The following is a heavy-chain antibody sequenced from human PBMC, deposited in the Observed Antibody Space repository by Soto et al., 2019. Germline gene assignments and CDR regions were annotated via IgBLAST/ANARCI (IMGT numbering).Heavy chain of an antibody. CDR2: IYYSGST. V-gene: IGHV4-59*01. CDR3: ARAGSGSSWFDP. Sequence: SETLSLTCTVSGGSISSYYWSWIRQPPGKGLEWIGYIYYSGSTNYNPSLKSRVTISVDTSKNQFSLKLSSVTAADTAVYYCARAGSGSSWFDPWGQGTLVTVSS. CDR1: GGSISSYY. J-gene: IGHJ5*02. D-gene: IGHD3-10*01.